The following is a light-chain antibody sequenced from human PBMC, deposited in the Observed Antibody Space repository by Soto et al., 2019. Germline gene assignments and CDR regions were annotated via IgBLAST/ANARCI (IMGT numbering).Light chain of an antibody. Sequence: LTQPAPVSGAPGQAIPLSCPGTRSDVGGYNYVSWYQHHPGEAPKLMIYDVSNRPSGVSNRFSGSKSGNTASLTISGLQPEDEADYYCSSYTTSNTRQIVFGTGTKVTVL. V-gene: IGLV2-14*03. CDR3: SSYTTSNTRQIV. CDR2: DVS. J-gene: IGLJ1*01. CDR1: RSDVGGYNY.